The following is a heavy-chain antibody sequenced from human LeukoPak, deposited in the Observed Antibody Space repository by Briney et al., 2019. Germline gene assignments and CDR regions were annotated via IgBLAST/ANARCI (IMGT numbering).Heavy chain of an antibody. D-gene: IGHD3-22*01. V-gene: IGHV3-7*01. CDR1: GFTFSSYW. J-gene: IGHJ6*02. CDR3: ARSGAPMNYYYYGMDV. Sequence: GGSLRLSCAASGFTFSSYWMGWVRPAPGKGLEWVANIKQDGSEKYYVDSVKGRFTISRDNAKNSLYLQMNSLRAEDTAVYYCARSGAPMNYYYYGMDVWGQGTTVTVSS. CDR2: IKQDGSEK.